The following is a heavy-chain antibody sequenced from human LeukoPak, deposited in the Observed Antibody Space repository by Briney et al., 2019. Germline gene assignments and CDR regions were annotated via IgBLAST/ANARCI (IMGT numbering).Heavy chain of an antibody. J-gene: IGHJ4*02. V-gene: IGHV4-59*01. D-gene: IGHD3-22*01. CDR2: IYYSGST. CDR3: ARDYYDSSGTQEGFDY. CDR1: GGSISSYY. Sequence: ETLSLTCTVSGGSISSYYWSWIRQPPGKGQEWIGYIYYSGSTNYNPSLKSRVTISVDTSKNQFSLKLSSVTAADTAVYYCARDYYDSSGTQEGFDYWGQGTLVTVSS.